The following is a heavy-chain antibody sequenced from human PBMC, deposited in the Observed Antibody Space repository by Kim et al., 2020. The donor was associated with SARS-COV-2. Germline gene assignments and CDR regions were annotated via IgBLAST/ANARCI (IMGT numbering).Heavy chain of an antibody. V-gene: IGHV1-18*01. CDR3: ARDGDGSGTMDV. J-gene: IGHJ6*02. CDR2: TSAYSGHS. Sequence: ASVKVSCKASGYSFVRCGVAWGRQAPGKGLEWMGWTSAYSGHSNYAQKFQGRVTMAADTSTSMAYMELRSLRSDDTAVYYCARDGDGSGTMDVWGQGTTV. D-gene: IGHD3-10*01. CDR1: GYSFVRCG.